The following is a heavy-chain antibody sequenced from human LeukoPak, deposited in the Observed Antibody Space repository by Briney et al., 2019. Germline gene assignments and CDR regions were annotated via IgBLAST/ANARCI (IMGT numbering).Heavy chain of an antibody. D-gene: IGHD2-2*01. CDR3: ARDVSSTSSWWFDP. Sequence: APVKVSCKASGYTFTSHYMHWVRQAPEKGLEWMGIINPTGDSTDYAQKFQGRVTMTRDTSTSTDYMELSSLTYEDTAVYYCARDVSSTSSWWFDPWGQGTLVIVSS. J-gene: IGHJ5*02. CDR2: INPTGDST. V-gene: IGHV1-46*01. CDR1: GYTFTSHY.